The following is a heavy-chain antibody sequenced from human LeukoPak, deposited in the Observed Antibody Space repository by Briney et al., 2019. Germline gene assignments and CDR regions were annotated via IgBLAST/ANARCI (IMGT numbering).Heavy chain of an antibody. D-gene: IGHD1-7*01. CDR1: GFTFSSYW. CDR3: ARDQLELLRGGYYYGMDV. V-gene: IGHV3-7*01. CDR2: IRQDGSEK. Sequence: GGSLRLSCAASGFTFSSYWMSWVRQAPGKGLEWVANIRQDGSEKYYVDSVKGRFTISRDNAKNSLYLQMNSLRAEDTAVYYCARDQLELLRGGYYYGMDVWGQGTTVTVSS. J-gene: IGHJ6*02.